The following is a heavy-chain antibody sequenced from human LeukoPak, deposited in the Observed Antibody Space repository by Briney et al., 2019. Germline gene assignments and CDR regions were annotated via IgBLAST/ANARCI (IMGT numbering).Heavy chain of an antibody. CDR2: IYYSGST. V-gene: IGHV4-59*12. D-gene: IGHD6-13*01. CDR3: ARVVAAAGNNWFDP. Sequence: SSETLSLTCTVSGGSISTYYWSWVRQSPGKGLEWIGHIYYSGSTNYNPSLKSRVAMSVDTSKNQFSLKLSSVTAADTAVYYCARVVAAAGNNWFDPWGQGTLVTVSS. J-gene: IGHJ5*02. CDR1: GGSISTYY.